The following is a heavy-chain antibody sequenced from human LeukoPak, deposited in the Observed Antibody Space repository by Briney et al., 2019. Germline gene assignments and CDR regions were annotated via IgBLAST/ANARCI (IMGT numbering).Heavy chain of an antibody. J-gene: IGHJ3*02. CDR3: ARELHSSGYHDAFDI. Sequence: GGPVILFSAATGLPFSSHGLVWSPHEPGKAQERMINIKQDGSEKYYVESVKGRFTISRDNAKNSLYLQMNSLRAEDTAVYYCARELHSSGYHDAFDIWGQGTMVTVSS. CDR1: GLPFSSHG. D-gene: IGHD3-22*01. V-gene: IGHV3-7*01. CDR2: IKQDGSEK.